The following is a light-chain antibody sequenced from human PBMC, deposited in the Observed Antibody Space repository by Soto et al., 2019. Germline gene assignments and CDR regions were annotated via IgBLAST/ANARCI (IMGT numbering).Light chain of an antibody. J-gene: IGKJ1*01. V-gene: IGKV3-15*01. CDR3: RHYNNWPPET. Sequence: EIVMTQSPATLSVSPGERATLSCRASQSVSSRLAWYQQKRGQAHRLLIYDASPRATGIPARFGGSGSGTEFNLTISSLQSEDFAIYYCRHYNNWPPETFGQGTRVEI. CDR2: DAS. CDR1: QSVSSR.